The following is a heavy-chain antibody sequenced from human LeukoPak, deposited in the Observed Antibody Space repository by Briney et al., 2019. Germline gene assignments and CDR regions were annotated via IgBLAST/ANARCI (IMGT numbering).Heavy chain of an antibody. V-gene: IGHV3-30*02. CDR3: ARDWGTSSLYLVS. Sequence: PGGXXXXXXAXSGFTFSSXGMHWVRQAPGKGVECVAFIQNYPNNKKYSDSVNGRFTISRDNSKNTLYLQMNSLRSEDTAVYYCARDWGTSSLYLVSWGQGTLVTVSS. CDR2: IQNYPNNK. CDR1: GFTFSSXG. J-gene: IGHJ4*02. D-gene: IGHD6-6*01.